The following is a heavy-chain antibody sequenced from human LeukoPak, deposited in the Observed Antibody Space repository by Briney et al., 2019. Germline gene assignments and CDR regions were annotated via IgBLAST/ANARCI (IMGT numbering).Heavy chain of an antibody. CDR1: GFTFSSYW. D-gene: IGHD6-13*01. Sequence: GGSLRLSCAGSGFTFSSYWMSWIRQAPVKGPEWVANIKQDGREKHYVDSVKGRFTISRDNAKNLLFLQMNSLRAEDTAIYYCTRDEAAATDWGQGTLVTVSS. CDR2: IKQDGREK. V-gene: IGHV3-7*01. CDR3: TRDEAAATD. J-gene: IGHJ4*02.